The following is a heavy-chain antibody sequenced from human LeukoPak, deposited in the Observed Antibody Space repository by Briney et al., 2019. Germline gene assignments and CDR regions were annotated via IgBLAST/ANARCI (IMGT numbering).Heavy chain of an antibody. CDR1: GYTFTSYG. V-gene: IGHV1-18*01. D-gene: IGHD6-13*01. CDR3: ARDPPPYSSSWKDYYYYYYGMDV. CDR2: ISAYNGNT. Sequence: ASVKVSCKASGYTFTSYGISWVRQAPGQGLEWMGWISAYNGNTNYAQKLQGRVTMTTDASRSTAYMELRSLRSDDTAVYYCARDPPPYSSSWKDYYYYYYGMDVWGQGTTVTVSS. J-gene: IGHJ6*02.